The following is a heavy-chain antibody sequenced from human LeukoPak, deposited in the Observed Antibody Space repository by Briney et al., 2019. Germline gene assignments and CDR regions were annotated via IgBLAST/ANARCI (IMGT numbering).Heavy chain of an antibody. CDR2: IGSNGGST. D-gene: IGHD6-13*01. CDR3: VKDLGELAAAGRDP. V-gene: IGHV3-64D*06. J-gene: IGHJ5*02. Sequence: GGSLRLSCSASGFTFSSYAMHWVRQAPGKGLEYVSAIGSNGGSTYYADSVKGRFTISRDNSKNTLHLQMSSLRAEDTAVYYCVKDLGELAAAGRDPWGQGTLVTVSS. CDR1: GFTFSSYA.